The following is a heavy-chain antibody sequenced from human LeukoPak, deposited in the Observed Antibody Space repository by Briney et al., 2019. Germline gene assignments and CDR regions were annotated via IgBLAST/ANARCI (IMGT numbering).Heavy chain of an antibody. CDR2: MNPNSGNT. J-gene: IGHJ4*02. CDR3: ARATQYYDFWSGYYNYFDY. CDR1: GYTFTSYD. Sequence: ASVKVSCKASGYTFTSYDINWVRQATGQGLEWMGWMNPNSGNTGYAQKFQGRVTMTRNTSISTAYMELSSLRSEDTAVYYCARATQYYDFWSGYYNYFDYWGQGTLVTVSS. D-gene: IGHD3-3*01. V-gene: IGHV1-8*01.